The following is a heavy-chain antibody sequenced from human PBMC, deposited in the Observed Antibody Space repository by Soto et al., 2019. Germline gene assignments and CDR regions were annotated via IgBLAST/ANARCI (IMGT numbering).Heavy chain of an antibody. D-gene: IGHD3-10*01. CDR2: IYYSGST. J-gene: IGHJ3*02. CDR3: ARDGQLERNTLDAFDI. Sequence: QVQLQESGPGLVKPSQTLSLTCTVSGGSISSGGYYWSWIRQHPGKGLEWIGYIYYSGSTYYNPSLTRRVTISVDTSKNQVSLKLSSVTAADTAVYYCARDGQLERNTLDAFDIWGQGTMVTVSS. V-gene: IGHV4-31*03. CDR1: GGSISSGGYY.